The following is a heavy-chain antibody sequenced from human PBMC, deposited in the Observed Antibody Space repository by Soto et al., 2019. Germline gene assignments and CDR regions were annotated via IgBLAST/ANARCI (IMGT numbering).Heavy chain of an antibody. Sequence: GGSLRLSCAASGFTFSSYSMNWVRQAPGKGLEWVSSISSSSSYIYYADSVKGRFTISRDNAKNSLYLQMNSLRAEDTAVYYCARDPPITGTSDSWGHGTLVTVS. CDR3: ARDPPITGTSDS. CDR1: GFTFSSYS. D-gene: IGHD1-20*01. V-gene: IGHV3-21*01. J-gene: IGHJ5*01. CDR2: ISSSSSYI.